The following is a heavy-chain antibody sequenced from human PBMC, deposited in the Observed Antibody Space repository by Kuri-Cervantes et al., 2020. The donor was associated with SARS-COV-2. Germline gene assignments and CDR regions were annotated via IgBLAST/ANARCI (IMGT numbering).Heavy chain of an antibody. D-gene: IGHD6-13*01. Sequence: GGSLRLSCAASGFSFSGYAMSWVRQQAGKGLGWVSAISAGGDTVLYADSVRGRFTNSRDNSKNTLYLQTNSLRAEDTAIYYCAKVILHSDSSTLGRFDFWGLGTLVTVSS. CDR3: AKVILHSDSSTLGRFDF. V-gene: IGHV3-23*01. CDR1: GFSFSGYA. J-gene: IGHJ4*02. CDR2: ISAGGDTV.